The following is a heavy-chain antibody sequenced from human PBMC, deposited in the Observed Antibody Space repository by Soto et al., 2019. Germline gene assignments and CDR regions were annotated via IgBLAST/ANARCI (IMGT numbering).Heavy chain of an antibody. CDR3: AHCRPPRLLDF. J-gene: IGHJ4*02. Sequence: QITLKESGPTLVKPTQTLTLTCTFSGFSLTTSGVGVGWIRQPPGKALEWLALIYWDDDKRYSPSLNSRLTITKAPSQNQVVPTMTNMDPVDTAPDYLAHCRPPRLLDFWGQGTLVIFSS. D-gene: IGHD6-6*01. V-gene: IGHV2-5*02. CDR2: IYWDDDK. CDR1: GFSLTTSGVG.